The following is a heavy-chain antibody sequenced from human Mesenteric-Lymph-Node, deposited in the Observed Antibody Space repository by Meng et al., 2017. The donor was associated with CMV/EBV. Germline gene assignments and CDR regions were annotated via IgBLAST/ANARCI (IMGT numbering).Heavy chain of an antibody. CDR3: ASLGKTGPQFSSSWYLEYFQH. CDR2: ISSSGDST. V-gene: IGHV3-23*01. Sequence: YAMSWVRQVPGKGLEWVSGISSSGDSTYIADSVKGRFTFSRDNSKNTLYVQMNSLRVEDTAVYYCASLGKTGPQFSSSWYLEYFQHWGQGALVTVSS. D-gene: IGHD6-13*01. J-gene: IGHJ1*01. CDR1: YA.